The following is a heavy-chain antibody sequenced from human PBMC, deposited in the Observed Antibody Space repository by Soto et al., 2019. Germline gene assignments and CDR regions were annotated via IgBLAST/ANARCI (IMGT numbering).Heavy chain of an antibody. CDR3: ARDGVLWFWELGPYFDY. CDR1: GGTFSSYA. V-gene: IGHV1-69*01. J-gene: IGHJ4*02. Sequence: QVQLVQSGAEVKKPGSSVKVSCKASGGTFSSYAISWVRQAPGQGLEWMGGIIPIFGTANYAQKFQGRVTITADESTSTAYMELSSLRSDDTAVYYCARDGVLWFWELGPYFDYWGQGTLVTVSS. CDR2: IIPIFGTA. D-gene: IGHD3-10*01.